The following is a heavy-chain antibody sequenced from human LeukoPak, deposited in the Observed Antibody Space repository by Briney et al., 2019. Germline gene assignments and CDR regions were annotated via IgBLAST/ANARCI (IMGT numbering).Heavy chain of an antibody. CDR2: IYPGDSDT. Sequence: GESLKISCKASGYRFTTHWIGWVRQTPGKGLEWMGIIYPGDSDTRYSPSFQGQVTISADKSISTAYLQWSSLKASDTAMYYCARRDYGDSPFDYWGQGTLVTVSS. V-gene: IGHV5-51*01. D-gene: IGHD4-17*01. J-gene: IGHJ4*02. CDR1: GYRFTTHW. CDR3: ARRDYGDSPFDY.